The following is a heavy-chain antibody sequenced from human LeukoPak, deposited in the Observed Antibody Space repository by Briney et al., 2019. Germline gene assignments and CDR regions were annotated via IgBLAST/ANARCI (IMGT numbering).Heavy chain of an antibody. Sequence: GGSLRLSCAASGFTFSSYGMHWVRQAPGKGLEWVAVIWYDGSNKYYADSVKGRFTISRDNSKNTLYLQMNSLRAEDTAVYYCAREGDYVRDFDYWGQGTLVTVSS. D-gene: IGHD4-17*01. CDR2: IWYDGSNK. V-gene: IGHV3-33*01. CDR1: GFTFSSYG. CDR3: AREGDYVRDFDY. J-gene: IGHJ4*02.